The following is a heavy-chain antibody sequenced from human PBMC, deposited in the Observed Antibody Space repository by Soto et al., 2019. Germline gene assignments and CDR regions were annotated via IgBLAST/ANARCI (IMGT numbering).Heavy chain of an antibody. CDR2: IWYDGSNK. CDR3: AGDGIGGTFVLGFCDY. CDR1: GSIFRGYG. D-gene: IGHD1-7*01. V-gene: IGHV3-33*01. Sequence: QEHLVESGGGVVQPGTSLRLSCAASGSIFRGYGMHWVRQAPGKRLEWVAVIWYDGSNKYYADSVKGRFTISRDNSKNMLDLQMDSLRAEDTAVYYCAGDGIGGTFVLGFCDYWGQGTLVTISS. J-gene: IGHJ4*02.